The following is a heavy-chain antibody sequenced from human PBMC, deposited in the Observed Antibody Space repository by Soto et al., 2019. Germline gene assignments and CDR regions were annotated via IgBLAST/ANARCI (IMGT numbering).Heavy chain of an antibody. CDR3: ARDLNLGLGDY. CDR2: INANNGNT. J-gene: IGHJ4*02. V-gene: IGHV1-18*01. CDR1: GYTFTSYG. D-gene: IGHD7-27*01. Sequence: QVQLVQSGAEVKKPGASVKVSCKASGYTFTSYGLSWVRQAPGQGLEWMGWINANNGNTKYAQMLQGRVTMTTDTSTTTAYTELRSLRSGDTAVYYCARDLNLGLGDYWGQGTLVTVSS.